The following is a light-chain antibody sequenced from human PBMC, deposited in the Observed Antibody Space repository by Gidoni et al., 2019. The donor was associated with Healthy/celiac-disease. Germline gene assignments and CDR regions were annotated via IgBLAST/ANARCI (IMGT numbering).Light chain of an antibody. J-gene: IGKJ4*01. CDR1: QDISNY. CDR2: DAS. CDR3: QQYDNLPPLT. V-gene: IGKV1-33*01. Sequence: DIQMTQSPSSLSASVGDRVTITCQASQDISNYLNWYQQKPGKAPKLLIYDASNLEKGVPSRFSGSGSWTDFTFTISSLQPEDIATYYCQQYDNLPPLTFGGXTKVEIK.